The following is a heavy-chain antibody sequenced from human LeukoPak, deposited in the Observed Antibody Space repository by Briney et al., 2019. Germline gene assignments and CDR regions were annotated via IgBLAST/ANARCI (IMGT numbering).Heavy chain of an antibody. CDR2: IYYSGST. Sequence: SETLSLTCTVSGGSISSYYWSWIRQPPGKGLEWIGYIYYSGSTNYNPSLKSRVTISVDTSKNQFSLKLSSVTAADTAVYYCARGRTYYYDSSGYLRYYYYYMDVWGKGTTVTVSS. CDR3: ARGRTYYYDSSGYLRYYYYYMDV. J-gene: IGHJ6*03. D-gene: IGHD3-22*01. CDR1: GGSISSYY. V-gene: IGHV4-59*12.